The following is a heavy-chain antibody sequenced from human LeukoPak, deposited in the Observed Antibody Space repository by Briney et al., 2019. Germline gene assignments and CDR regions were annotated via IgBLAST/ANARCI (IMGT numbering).Heavy chain of an antibody. J-gene: IGHJ4*02. CDR1: GGSISGYY. D-gene: IGHD1-26*01. Sequence: SETLSLTCTVSGGSISGYYWSWIRQPPGKGLEWIGYIYYSGSTNYNPSLKSRVTMSLDTSKNQVSLKLNPVTAADTAVYYCARHISSGGTYAHFDYWGQGTLVTVSS. V-gene: IGHV4-59*08. CDR2: IYYSGST. CDR3: ARHISSGGTYAHFDY.